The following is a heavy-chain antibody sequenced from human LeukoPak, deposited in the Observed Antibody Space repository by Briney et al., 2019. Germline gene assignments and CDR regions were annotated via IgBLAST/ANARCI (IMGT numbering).Heavy chain of an antibody. J-gene: IGHJ5*02. V-gene: IGHV4-59*12. CDR1: GGSISSYY. CDR2: IYYSGST. D-gene: IGHD3-3*01. Sequence: PSETLSLTCTVSGGSISSYYWSWIRQPPGKGLEWIGYIYYSGSTNYNPSLKSRVTISVDTSKNQFSLKLSSVTAADTAVYYCARDPYDFWSGYYTGFDPWGQGTLVTVSS. CDR3: ARDPYDFWSGYYTGFDP.